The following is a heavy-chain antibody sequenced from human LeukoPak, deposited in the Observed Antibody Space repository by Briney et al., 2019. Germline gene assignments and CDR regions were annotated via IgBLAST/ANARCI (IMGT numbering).Heavy chain of an antibody. V-gene: IGHV3-30*02. CDR1: GVTFSGYG. D-gene: IGHD2-15*01. J-gene: IGHJ6*03. Sequence: GGSLRLSCAASGVTFSGYGMHWVRQAPGKGLEWVAFIRYDGSNKYYADPVKGRFTISRDNSKNTLYLQMNSLRAEDTAVYYCAKAPYCSGGSCYLYYYYYMDVWGKGTTVTVSS. CDR2: IRYDGSNK. CDR3: AKAPYCSGGSCYLYYYYYMDV.